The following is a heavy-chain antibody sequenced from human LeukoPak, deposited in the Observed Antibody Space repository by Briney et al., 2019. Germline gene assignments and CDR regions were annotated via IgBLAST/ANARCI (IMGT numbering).Heavy chain of an antibody. D-gene: IGHD3-9*01. CDR3: AGNVLRYFDQGEYFDY. J-gene: IGHJ4*02. CDR1: GGSISSSSYY. Sequence: SETLSLTCTVSGGSISSSSYYWGWIRQPPGKGLEWIGSIYYSGSTYYNPSLKSRVTISVDTSKNQFSLKLGSVTAADTAVYYCAGNVLRYFDQGEYFDYWGQGTLVTVSS. CDR2: IYYSGST. V-gene: IGHV4-39*01.